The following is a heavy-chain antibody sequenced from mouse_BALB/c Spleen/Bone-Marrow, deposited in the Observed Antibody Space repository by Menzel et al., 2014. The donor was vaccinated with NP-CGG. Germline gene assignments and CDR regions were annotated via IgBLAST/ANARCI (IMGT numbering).Heavy chain of an antibody. CDR2: ISTYYGDT. J-gene: IGHJ3*01. D-gene: IGHD2-3*01. CDR3: APMYDGYYMFAY. V-gene: IGHV1S137*01. Sequence: VQLQQSGAELVRPGVSVKISCKGSGYTFTDCAMHWVKQSHAKSLEWIGVISTYYGDTNYNQKFKGKATMTVDKSSSTAYMELARLTSEDSAIYYCAPMYDGYYMFAYWGQGTLVTVSA. CDR1: GYTFTDCA.